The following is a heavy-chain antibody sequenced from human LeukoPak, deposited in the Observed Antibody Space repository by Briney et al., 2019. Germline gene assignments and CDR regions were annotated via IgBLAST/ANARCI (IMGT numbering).Heavy chain of an antibody. CDR3: AGSSERPCSGGTCNFDY. Sequence: SVKVSCKSSGGTFSSYVVIWVRQAPGQGLEWMGRIIPILGIANYAQKSQGRVTITADKSTRTAYMELSSLRSEDTAVYYCAGSSERPCSGGTCNFDYWGQGTLVTVSS. J-gene: IGHJ4*02. CDR2: IIPILGIA. CDR1: GGTFSSYV. D-gene: IGHD2-15*01. V-gene: IGHV1-69*04.